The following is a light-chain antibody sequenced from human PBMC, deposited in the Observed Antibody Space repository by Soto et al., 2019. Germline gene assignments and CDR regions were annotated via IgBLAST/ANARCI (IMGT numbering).Light chain of an antibody. Sequence: IQMTQSPSSLSASVGDRVTITCQASQDISNYLNWYQQKPGKAPKLLIYDASSLETGVPSRFSGSGSGTDFTFTITSLQPEDIATYYCQQYDNLFTFGPGTTVDIK. CDR1: QDISNY. V-gene: IGKV1-33*01. CDR2: DAS. J-gene: IGKJ3*01. CDR3: QQYDNLFT.